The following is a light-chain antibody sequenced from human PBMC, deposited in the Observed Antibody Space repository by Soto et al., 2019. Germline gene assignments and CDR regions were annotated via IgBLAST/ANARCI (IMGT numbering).Light chain of an antibody. CDR3: QQYKTKLWT. Sequence: DILMTQSPSTLSASVGDRVTITCRASESISVWLAWYQQKPGKAPKLLIYEASILESGVPSRFSGTGPGTEFTLTISSLQPNDFATYYCQQYKTKLWTFGQGTKVDI. J-gene: IGKJ1*01. V-gene: IGKV1-5*01. CDR1: ESISVW. CDR2: EAS.